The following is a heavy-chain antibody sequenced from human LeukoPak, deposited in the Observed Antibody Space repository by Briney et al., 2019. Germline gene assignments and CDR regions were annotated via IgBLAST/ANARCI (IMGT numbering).Heavy chain of an antibody. CDR1: GFTFSSYW. V-gene: IGHV3-23*01. J-gene: IGHJ4*02. D-gene: IGHD4-23*01. CDR2: ISGSGGST. CDR3: AKGRDYGGSFDY. Sequence: PGGSLRLSCAASGFTFSSYWMHWVRQAPGKGLEWVSAISGSGGSTYYADPVKGRFTISRDNSKNTLYLQMNSLRAEDTAVYYCAKGRDYGGSFDYWGQGTLVTASS.